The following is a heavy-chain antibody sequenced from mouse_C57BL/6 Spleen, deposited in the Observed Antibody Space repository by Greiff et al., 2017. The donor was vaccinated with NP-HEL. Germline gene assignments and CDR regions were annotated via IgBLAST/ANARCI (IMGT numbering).Heavy chain of an antibody. J-gene: IGHJ3*01. D-gene: IGHD3-3*01. CDR1: GYSFTSYY. CDR3: ARGTATGAALAY. Sequence: VQLQQSGPELVKPGASVKISCKASGYSFTSYYIHWVKQRPGQGLEWIGGIYPGSGNTKYNEKFKGKATLTADTSSSTAYMQLSSLTSEDAAVYYCARGTATGAALAYWGKGTLVTVSA. CDR2: IYPGSGNT. V-gene: IGHV1-66*01.